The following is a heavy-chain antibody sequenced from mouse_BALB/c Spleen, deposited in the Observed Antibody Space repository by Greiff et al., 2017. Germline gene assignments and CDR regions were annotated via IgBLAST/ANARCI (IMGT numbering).Heavy chain of an antibody. CDR2: IDPANGNT. CDR3: GRRNFDY. CDR1: GFNIKDTY. V-gene: IGHV14-3*02. Sequence: EVQGVESGAELVKPGASVKLSCTASGFNIKDTYMHWVKQRPEQGLEWIGRIDPANGNTKYDPKFQGKATITADTSSNTAYLQLSSLTSEDTAVYYCGRRNFDYWGQGTTLTVSS. J-gene: IGHJ2*01.